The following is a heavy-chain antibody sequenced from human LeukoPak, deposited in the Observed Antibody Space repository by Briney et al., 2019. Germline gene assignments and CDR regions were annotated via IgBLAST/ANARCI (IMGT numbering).Heavy chain of an antibody. D-gene: IGHD1-1*01. CDR1: VFTFTTYS. Sequence: GGSLRLSCAASVFTFTTYSITWVRQALGKGLEWVSNINPGGVSRYSADTVWGRFTISRDNSENTVSLQMNSLRTDDTAMYYCAKDRAGTPWADWGQGTLVTVSS. V-gene: IGHV3-23*01. J-gene: IGHJ4*02. CDR2: INPGGVSR. CDR3: AKDRAGTPWAD.